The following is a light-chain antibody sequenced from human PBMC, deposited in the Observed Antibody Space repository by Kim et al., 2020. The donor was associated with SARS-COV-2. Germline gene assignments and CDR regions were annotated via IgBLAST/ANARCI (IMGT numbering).Light chain of an antibody. Sequence: PGERGTLSYRARPRVARRICIAWYQPTPGLTPRLLNSCDSTRATGIPDRFRGSGSRTDFTLTISRLEPEDFAVYYCQQYGSSPWTFGQGIKVDIK. CDR3: QQYGSSPWT. CDR1: PRVARRIC. V-gene: IGKV3-20*01. J-gene: IGKJ1*01. CDR2: CDS.